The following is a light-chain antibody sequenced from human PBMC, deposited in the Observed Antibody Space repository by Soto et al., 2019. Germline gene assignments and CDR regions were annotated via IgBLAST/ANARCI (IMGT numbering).Light chain of an antibody. CDR2: DAS. Sequence: DIQMTQSPSSLSASXXDRVXITCRASQDIKNYLNWYQQKSGKAPKXXIYDASDLETGVPSRFSGSGSGTDFTFTINSLQPEDIATYYCQQYDNLPLTFGGGTKVDIK. CDR3: QQYDNLPLT. J-gene: IGKJ4*01. V-gene: IGKV1-33*01. CDR1: QDIKNY.